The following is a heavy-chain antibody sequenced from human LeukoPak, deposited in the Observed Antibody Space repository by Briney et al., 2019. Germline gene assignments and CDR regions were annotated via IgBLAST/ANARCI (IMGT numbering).Heavy chain of an antibody. CDR1: GYTFTGYY. D-gene: IGHD3-22*01. CDR3: ARGARRRYDSSGYYEGSDY. Sequence: ASVKVSCKASGYTFTGYYMHWVRQAPGQGLEWMGWINPNSGGTNYAQKFQGRVTMTSDTSISTAYMELSRLRADDTAVYYCARGARRRYDSSGYYEGSDYWGQGTLVTVSS. CDR2: INPNSGGT. J-gene: IGHJ4*02. V-gene: IGHV1-2*02.